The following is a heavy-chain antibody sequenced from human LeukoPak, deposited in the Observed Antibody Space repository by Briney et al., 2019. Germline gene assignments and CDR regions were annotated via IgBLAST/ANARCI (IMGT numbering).Heavy chain of an antibody. J-gene: IGHJ5*02. CDR1: GGSISSSNW. CDR2: IYHSGST. Sequence: SGTLSLTCAVSGGSISSSNWWSWVRQPPGKGLEWIGEIYHSGSTNYNPSLKSRVTISVDKSKNQFPLKLSSVTAADTAVYYCARAPTEYYYGSGNKGGFDPWGQGTLVTVSS. V-gene: IGHV4-4*02. CDR3: ARAPTEYYYGSGNKGGFDP. D-gene: IGHD3-10*01.